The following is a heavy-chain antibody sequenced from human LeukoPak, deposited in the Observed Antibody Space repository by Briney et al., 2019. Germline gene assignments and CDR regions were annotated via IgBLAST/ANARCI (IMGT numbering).Heavy chain of an antibody. CDR1: GYTLTELS. J-gene: IGHJ4*02. CDR3: ATLGTMVRCYFEY. D-gene: IGHD3-10*01. V-gene: IGHV1-24*01. CDR2: FDPEDGET. Sequence: EASVKVSCKVSGYTLTELSMHWVRQAPGKGLEWMGGFDPEDGETIYAQKFQGRVTMTEDTSTDTAYMELSSLRSEDTAVYYCATLGTMVRCYFEYWGQGTLVTVSS.